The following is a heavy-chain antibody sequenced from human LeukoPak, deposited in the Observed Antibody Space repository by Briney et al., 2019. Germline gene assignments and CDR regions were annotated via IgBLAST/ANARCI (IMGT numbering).Heavy chain of an antibody. D-gene: IGHD6-19*01. CDR3: ARAVSNSGWYGSVDY. V-gene: IGHV3-20*04. J-gene: IGHJ4*02. CDR2: INWNGGRT. Sequence: GGSLRLSCAASGFTFSSYWMHWVRQAPGKGLEWVSGINWNGGRTGYAESVKGRFTISRDNAKNSLYLQMNTLRAEDTALYYCARAVSNSGWYGSVDYWGQGTLVTVSS. CDR1: GFTFSSYW.